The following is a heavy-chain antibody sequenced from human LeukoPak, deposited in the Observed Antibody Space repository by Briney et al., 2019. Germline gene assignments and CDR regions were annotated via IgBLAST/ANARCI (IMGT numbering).Heavy chain of an antibody. J-gene: IGHJ4*02. Sequence: GGSLRLSCVASGFTFTYSEMNWIRQAPGKGLEWVSYISTSGSNIYYADSVKGRFTISRDNAKNSLYLQMNSLRAEDTAVYYCARHQLLDYWGQGTLVTVSS. CDR2: ISTSGSNI. V-gene: IGHV3-48*03. D-gene: IGHD2-2*01. CDR1: GFTFTYSE. CDR3: ARHQLLDY.